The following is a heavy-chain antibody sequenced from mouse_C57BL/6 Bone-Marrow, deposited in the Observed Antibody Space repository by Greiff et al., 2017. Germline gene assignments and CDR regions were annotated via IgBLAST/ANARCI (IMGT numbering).Heavy chain of an antibody. CDR2: IDPNSGGT. V-gene: IGHV1-72*01. CDR3: ARGTVLRYFDV. J-gene: IGHJ1*03. D-gene: IGHD1-1*01. CDR1: GYTFTSYW. Sequence: QVQLKQPGAELVKPGASVKLSCTASGYTFTSYWMHWVKQRPGRGLAWIGRIDPNSGGTKYNEKFKSKATLTEDKPSSTAYMQLSSLTSEDSAVYYCARGTVLRYFDVWGTGTTVTVSS.